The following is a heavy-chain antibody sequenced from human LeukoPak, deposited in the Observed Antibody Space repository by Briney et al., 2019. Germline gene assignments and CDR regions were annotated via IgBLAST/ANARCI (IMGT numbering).Heavy chain of an antibody. J-gene: IGHJ4*02. CDR3: ARGTPYCSGGSCYDQFDF. Sequence: SETLSLTCTVSGGSISSSTYYWGWIRQPPGRGLEWIGSSSYSGSTHYNPSLKSRVTMSVDTSKNQFSLKLRSVTAADTAVYYCARGTPYCSGGSCYDQFDFWGQGTLVTVSS. CDR1: GGSISSSTYY. V-gene: IGHV4-39*07. D-gene: IGHD2-15*01. CDR2: SSYSGST.